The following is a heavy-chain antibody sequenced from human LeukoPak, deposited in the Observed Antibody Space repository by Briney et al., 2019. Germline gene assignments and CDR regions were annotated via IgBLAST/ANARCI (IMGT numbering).Heavy chain of an antibody. J-gene: IGHJ6*03. CDR2: IYYTGST. V-gene: IGHV4-59*12. CDR1: SGFISSYY. D-gene: IGHD2-2*01. Sequence: SETLSLTCSVSSGFISSYYWTWIQQSPGKGLEWIGYIYYTGSTSYNPSLQSRVTISVDTSKNQFSLKLSSVTAADTAVYYCARDCSSTSCYGGYYYYYYMDVWGKGTTVTVSS. CDR3: ARDCSSTSCYGGYYYYYYMDV.